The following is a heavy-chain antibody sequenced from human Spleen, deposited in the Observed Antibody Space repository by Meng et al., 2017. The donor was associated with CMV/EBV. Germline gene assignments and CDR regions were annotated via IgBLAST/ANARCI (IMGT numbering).Heavy chain of an antibody. V-gene: IGHV3-23*01. CDR1: GFTFSSCA. CDR2: ISGSGGCT. D-gene: IGHD5-12*01. Sequence: GESLKISCAASGFTFSSCAMRWVRQAPGKGLEWVSAISGSGGCTYSADSVKGRFTISRDNSKNTLYLQMNSLRGEDTAVYYCARDPGGPTMLGFDIWGQGTLVTVSS. CDR3: ARDPGGPTMLGFDI. J-gene: IGHJ3*02.